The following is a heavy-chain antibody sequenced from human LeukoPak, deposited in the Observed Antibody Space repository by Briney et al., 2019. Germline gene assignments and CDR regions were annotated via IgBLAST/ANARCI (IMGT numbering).Heavy chain of an antibody. Sequence: GGSLRLSCAASGFTFSSYAMSWVRQAPGKGLEWVSAISGSGGSTYYADSVKGRFTISRDNSKNTLYLQMNSLRAEDTAVYYCAKDHLVVTMVRGVIEVRGMDVWGQGTTVPVSS. CDR2: ISGSGGST. CDR1: GFTFSSYA. V-gene: IGHV3-23*01. CDR3: AKDHLVVTMVRGVIEVRGMDV. D-gene: IGHD3-10*01. J-gene: IGHJ6*02.